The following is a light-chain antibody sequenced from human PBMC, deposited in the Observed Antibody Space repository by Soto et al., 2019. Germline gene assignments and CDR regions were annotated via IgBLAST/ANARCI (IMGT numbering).Light chain of an antibody. V-gene: IGLV2-14*03. CDR1: SSDVGGNNY. Sequence: QSALTQPASVSGSPGRSISISCTGTSSDVGGNNYVSWYQQHLDTAPKLLIYDVTHRPSGVSHRFSGYKSGNTASLTSSGLQYEVDSYCHCSSYARSGNLVFGGGTKLTV. CDR3: SSYARSGNLV. J-gene: IGLJ2*01. CDR2: DVT.